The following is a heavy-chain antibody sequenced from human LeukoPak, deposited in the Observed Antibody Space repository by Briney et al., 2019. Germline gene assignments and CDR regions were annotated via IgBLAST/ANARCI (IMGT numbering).Heavy chain of an antibody. D-gene: IGHD6-13*01. CDR2: ISGSGGST. V-gene: IGHV3-23*01. CDR3: ARVIRAAPGKGYFDY. J-gene: IGHJ4*02. Sequence: GGSLRLSCATSGFIFSTYALSWVRQAPGKGLEWASSISGSGGSTYRADSVKGRFTTSRDSSKNTLYLQMNSLRAEDTAIYYCARVIRAAPGKGYFDYWGQGTLVTVSS. CDR1: GFIFSTYA.